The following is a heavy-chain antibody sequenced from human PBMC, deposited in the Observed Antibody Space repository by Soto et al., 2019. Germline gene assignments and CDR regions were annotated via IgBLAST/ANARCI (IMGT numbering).Heavy chain of an antibody. CDR2: ISAYNGNT. Sequence: ASVKVSCKASGYTFTSYGISWVRQAPGQGLEWMGWISAYNGNTNYAQKLQGRVTMTTDTSTSTAYMELRSLRSDDTAVYYCARDAGDCSGGSCYRNWFDPWGQGTLVTVS. CDR1: GYTFTSYG. V-gene: IGHV1-18*01. J-gene: IGHJ5*02. D-gene: IGHD2-15*01. CDR3: ARDAGDCSGGSCYRNWFDP.